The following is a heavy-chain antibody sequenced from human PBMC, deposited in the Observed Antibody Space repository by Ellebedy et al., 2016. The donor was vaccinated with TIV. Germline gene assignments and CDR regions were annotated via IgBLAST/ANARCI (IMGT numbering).Heavy chain of an antibody. CDR3: ARGRYSSGHSS. J-gene: IGHJ5*02. D-gene: IGHD6-19*01. CDR2: MNPNSGNT. V-gene: IGHV1-8*03. CDR1: AYTFTSYD. Sequence: AASVKVSCKASAYTFTSYDINWVRQATGQGLEWMGWMNPNSGNTGYAKKFQGRVTITRNTSISTAYMELSSLRSEDTAVYYCARGRYSSGHSSWGQGTLVTVSS.